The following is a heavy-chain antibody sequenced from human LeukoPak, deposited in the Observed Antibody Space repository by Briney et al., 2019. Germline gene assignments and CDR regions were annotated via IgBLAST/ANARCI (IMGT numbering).Heavy chain of an antibody. CDR3: ARETDGDGYNSVDY. J-gene: IGHJ4*02. CDR2: ISSSSSYI. CDR1: GFTFSSYS. Sequence: GGSLRLSCAASGFTFSSYSMNWVRQAPGKGLEWVSSISSSSSYIYYADSVKGRFTISRDNAKNSLYLQMNSLRAEDTAVYYCARETDGDGYNSVDYWGQGTLVTVSS. V-gene: IGHV3-21*01. D-gene: IGHD5-24*01.